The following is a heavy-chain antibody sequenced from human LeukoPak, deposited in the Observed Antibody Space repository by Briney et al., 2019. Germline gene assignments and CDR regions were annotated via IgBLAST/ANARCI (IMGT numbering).Heavy chain of an antibody. CDR1: GFTFDDYT. V-gene: IGHV3-43*01. CDR3: AKDAGYSSSWVFDY. Sequence: GGSLRLSCAASGFTFDDYTMHWVRQAPGKGLEWVSLISWDGGSTYYADSVKGRFTISRDNSKNSLYLQMNSLTTEDTALYYCAKDAGYSSSWVFDYWGQGTLVTVSS. CDR2: ISWDGGST. J-gene: IGHJ4*02. D-gene: IGHD6-13*01.